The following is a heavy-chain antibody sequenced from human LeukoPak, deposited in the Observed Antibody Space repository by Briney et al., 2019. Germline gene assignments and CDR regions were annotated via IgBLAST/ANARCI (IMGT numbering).Heavy chain of an antibody. Sequence: SVKVSCKASGGTFSSYAISWVRQAPGQGLEWMGRIIPIFGTANYAQKFQGRVTITTDEFTSTAYMELSSLRSEDTAVYYCAITRGIDVVVVAAAMGFDYWGQGTLVTVSS. CDR3: AITRGIDVVVVAAAMGFDY. J-gene: IGHJ4*02. D-gene: IGHD2-15*01. V-gene: IGHV1-69*05. CDR1: GGTFSSYA. CDR2: IIPIFGTA.